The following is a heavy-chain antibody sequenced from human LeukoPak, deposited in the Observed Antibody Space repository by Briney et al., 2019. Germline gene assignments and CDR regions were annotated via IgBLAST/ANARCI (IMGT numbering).Heavy chain of an antibody. V-gene: IGHV3-21*01. CDR2: ISSSSSYI. J-gene: IGHJ4*02. CDR3: ARDSSGSYYYNY. D-gene: IGHD1-26*01. Sequence: PGGSLRLSCAASGFTFSSYSMNWVRQAPGKGLEWVSSISSSSSYIYYADSVKGRFTISRDNAKSSLYLQMNSLRAEDTAVYYCARDSSGSYYYNYWGQGTLVTVSS. CDR1: GFTFSSYS.